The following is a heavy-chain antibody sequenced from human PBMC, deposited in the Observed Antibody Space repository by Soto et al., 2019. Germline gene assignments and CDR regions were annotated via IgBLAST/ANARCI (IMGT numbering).Heavy chain of an antibody. CDR1: GGSISSGDYY. J-gene: IGHJ4*02. CDR2: MHYSGST. CDR3: ATYISCDYGSG. D-gene: IGHD4-17*01. Sequence: QVQLQESGPGLVKPSQTLSLTCTVSGGSISSGDYYWSWIRQPPGKGLEWIGFMHYSGSTYYNTSLKSRVTISVDTSKNQFSLKVTSVTASDTAVYYCATYISCDYGSGWGQGTLVTVSS. V-gene: IGHV4-30-4*01.